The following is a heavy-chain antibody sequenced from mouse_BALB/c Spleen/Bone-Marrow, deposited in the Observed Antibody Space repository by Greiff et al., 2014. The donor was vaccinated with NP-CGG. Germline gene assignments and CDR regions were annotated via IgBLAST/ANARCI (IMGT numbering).Heavy chain of an antibody. J-gene: IGHJ3*01. CDR1: GYTFTSYW. CDR3: ARYATATYWFAY. CDR2: INPSNGRT. Sequence: QVHVKQSGAELVKPGASVKLSCKASGYTFTSYWMHWVKQRPGQGLEWIGEINPSNGRTNYNEKSKSKATLTVDKSSSTAYMQLSSLTSEDSAVYYCARYATATYWFAYWGQGTLVTVSA. V-gene: IGHV1S81*02. D-gene: IGHD1-2*01.